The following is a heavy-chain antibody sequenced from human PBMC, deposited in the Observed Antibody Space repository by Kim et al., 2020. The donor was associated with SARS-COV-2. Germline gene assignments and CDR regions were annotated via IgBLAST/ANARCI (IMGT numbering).Heavy chain of an antibody. CDR2: ISSSSSYI. V-gene: IGHV3-21*01. J-gene: IGHJ6*02. Sequence: GGSLRLSCAASGFTFSSYSMNWVRQAPGKGLEWVSSISSSSSYIYYADSVKGRFTISRDNAKNSLYLQMNSLRAEDPAVYDCARGGYSSGWTGDDYYYGMDVWGQGTTVTVSS. CDR3: ARGGYSSGWTGDDYYYGMDV. CDR1: GFTFSSYS. D-gene: IGHD6-19*01.